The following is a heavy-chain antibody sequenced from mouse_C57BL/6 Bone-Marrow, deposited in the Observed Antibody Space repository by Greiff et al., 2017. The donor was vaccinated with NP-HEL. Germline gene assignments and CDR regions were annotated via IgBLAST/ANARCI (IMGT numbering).Heavy chain of an antibody. CDR1: GYTFTSYW. CDR3: AREGKKHYSNLFDY. J-gene: IGHJ2*01. CDR2: IHPNSGST. Sequence: VQLQQPGAELVKPGASVKLSCKASGYTFTSYWMHWVKQRPGQGLEWIGMIHPNSGSTNYNEKFKSKATLTVDKSSSTAYMQLSSLTSEDSAVYYCAREGKKHYSNLFDYWGQGTTLTVSS. V-gene: IGHV1-64*01. D-gene: IGHD2-5*01.